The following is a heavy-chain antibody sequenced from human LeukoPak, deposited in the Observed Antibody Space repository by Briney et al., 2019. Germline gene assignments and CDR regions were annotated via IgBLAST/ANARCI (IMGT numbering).Heavy chain of an antibody. V-gene: IGHV3-23*01. CDR3: AKRRGGILGVAAPRRGNFDY. Sequence: GGSLRLSCAASGFTFSSYAMSWVRQAPGKGLEWVSAISGSGGSTYYADSVKGRFTISRDNSKNTLYLQMNSLRAEDTAVYYCAKRRGGILGVAAPRRGNFDYGGQGTLVTVSS. CDR2: ISGSGGST. D-gene: IGHD2/OR15-2a*01. CDR1: GFTFSSYA. J-gene: IGHJ4*02.